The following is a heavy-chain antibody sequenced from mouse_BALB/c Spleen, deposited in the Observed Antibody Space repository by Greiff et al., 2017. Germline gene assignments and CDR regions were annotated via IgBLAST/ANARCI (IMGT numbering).Heavy chain of an antibody. J-gene: IGHJ4*01. CDR1: GFSLTSYG. CDR3: ARRDYGYGYAMDY. CDR2: IWSGGST. V-gene: IGHV2-2*02. D-gene: IGHD1-2*01. Sequence: VQRVESGPGLVQPSQSLSITCTVSGFSLTSYGVHWVRQSPGKGLEWLGVIWSGGSTYYNAAFISRLSISKDNSKSQVFFKMNSLQANDTAIYFCARRDYGYGYAMDYWGQGTSVTVSS.